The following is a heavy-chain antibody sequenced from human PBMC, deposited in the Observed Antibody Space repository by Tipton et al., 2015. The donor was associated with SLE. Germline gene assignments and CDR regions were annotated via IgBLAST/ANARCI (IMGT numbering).Heavy chain of an antibody. CDR3: ARLTYYDSSGYYYYDY. V-gene: IGHV4-59*01. CDR2: IYYSGST. D-gene: IGHD3-22*01. J-gene: IGHJ4*02. Sequence: TLSLTCTVSGDSISSYYWSWIRQPPGKGLEWIGYIYYSGSTNYNPSLKSRVTISVDTSKNQSSLKLSSVTAADTAVYYCARLTYYDSSGYYYYDYWGQGTLVTVSS. CDR1: GDSISSYY.